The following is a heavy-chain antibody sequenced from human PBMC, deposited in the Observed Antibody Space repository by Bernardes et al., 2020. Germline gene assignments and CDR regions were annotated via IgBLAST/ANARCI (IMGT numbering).Heavy chain of an antibody. Sequence: GGSLRLSCAASGFTFNDYAMNCVRQAPGKGLEWVSYISSRSSTVYYADSVKGRFTISRDNAKNSLYLQMNSLRDEDRAVYYCARSWNGDSSFGMDVWGPGTTVTVSS. D-gene: IGHD1-1*01. CDR3: ARSWNGDSSFGMDV. J-gene: IGHJ6*02. V-gene: IGHV3-48*02. CDR1: GFTFNDYA. CDR2: ISSRSSTV.